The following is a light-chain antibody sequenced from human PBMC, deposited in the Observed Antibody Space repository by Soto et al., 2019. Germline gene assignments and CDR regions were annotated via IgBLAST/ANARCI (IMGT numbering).Light chain of an antibody. CDR1: SSDVGGRNF. CDR2: AVS. V-gene: IGLV2-14*01. Sequence: QSVLTQPASVSGSPGQSITISCTGTSSDVGGRNFVSWYQQHPGKAPKLMIYAVSHRPSGVSNRFSGSKSGNTASLTISGLQAEDEADYYCSSYTSSSTLLDVFGTGTKLTVL. J-gene: IGLJ1*01. CDR3: SSYTSSSTLLDV.